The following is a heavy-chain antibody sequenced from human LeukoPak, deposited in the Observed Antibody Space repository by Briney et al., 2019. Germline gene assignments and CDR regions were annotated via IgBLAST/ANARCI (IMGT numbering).Heavy chain of an antibody. J-gene: IGHJ4*02. CDR1: GGSISSSSYY. V-gene: IGHV4-39*07. CDR2: IYYSGST. CDR3: ARQIIIAAAGFDY. Sequence: PSETLSLTCTVSGGSISSSSYYWGWIRQPPGKGLEWIGSIYYSGSTYYNPSLKSRVTISVDTSKNQFSLKLSSVTAADTAVYYCARQIIIAAAGFDYWGQGTLVTVSS. D-gene: IGHD6-13*01.